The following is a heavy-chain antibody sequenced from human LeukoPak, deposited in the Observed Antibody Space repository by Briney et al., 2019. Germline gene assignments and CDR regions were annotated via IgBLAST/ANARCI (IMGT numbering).Heavy chain of an antibody. CDR3: ATVPANYYDSSGYSTSLDY. J-gene: IGHJ4*02. V-gene: IGHV1-24*01. Sequence: GASVTVSCKVSGYTLTELSMHWVRQAPGKGLEWMGGFDPEDGETIYAQKFQGRVTMTEDTSTDTAYVELSSLRSEDTAVYYCATVPANYYDSSGYSTSLDYWGQGTLVTVSS. D-gene: IGHD3-22*01. CDR2: FDPEDGET. CDR1: GYTLTELS.